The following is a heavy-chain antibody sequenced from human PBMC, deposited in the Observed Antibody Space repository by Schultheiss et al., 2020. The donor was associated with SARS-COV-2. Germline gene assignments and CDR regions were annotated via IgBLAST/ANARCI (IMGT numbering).Heavy chain of an antibody. D-gene: IGHD6-19*01. CDR1: GFTFSSYA. Sequence: GGSLRLSCAASGFTFSSYAMHWVRQAPGKGLEWVAVISYDGSNKYYADSVKGRFTISRDNSKNTLYLQMNSLRAEDTAVYYCARTIRNSPYVAGTGGFDYWGQGTLVTAPQ. V-gene: IGHV3-30*04. CDR2: ISYDGSNK. J-gene: IGHJ4*02. CDR3: ARTIRNSPYVAGTGGFDY.